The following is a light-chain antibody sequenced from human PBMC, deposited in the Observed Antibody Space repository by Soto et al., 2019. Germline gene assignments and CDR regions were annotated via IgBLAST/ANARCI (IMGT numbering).Light chain of an antibody. V-gene: IGLV3-25*03. Sequence: SYELTQPPSVSVSPGQTARITCSGDALPKQYAYWYQQKPGQAPVLVIYKDSERPSGIPERFSGSTSGTTVTLTISGVQAEDETDYYCQSADQYLSRVFDGGTKLTVL. CDR2: KDS. CDR1: ALPKQY. CDR3: QSADQYLSRV. J-gene: IGLJ3*02.